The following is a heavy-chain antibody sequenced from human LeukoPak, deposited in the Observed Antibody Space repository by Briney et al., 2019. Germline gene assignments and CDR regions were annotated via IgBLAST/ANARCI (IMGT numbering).Heavy chain of an antibody. V-gene: IGHV1-18*01. CDR2: ISGYNGNT. CDR1: GYTFTSYG. CDR3: ARFSSSNVMDV. J-gene: IGHJ6*03. D-gene: IGHD6-6*01. Sequence: ASVKVSCKASGYTFTSYGISWVRQAPGQGLEWMGWISGYNGNTNYAQNLQGRVTMTTDTSTSTVYMELRSLRSDDTAVYYCARFSSSNVMDVWGKGTTVTVSS.